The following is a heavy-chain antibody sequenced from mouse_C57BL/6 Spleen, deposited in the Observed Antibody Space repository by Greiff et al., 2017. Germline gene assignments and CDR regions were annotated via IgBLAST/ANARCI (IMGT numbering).Heavy chain of an antibody. V-gene: IGHV1-26*01. Sequence: EVQLQQSGPELVKPGASVKISCKASGYTFTDYYMNWVKQSHGKSLEWIGDINPNNGGTSYNQKFKGKATLTVDKSASTAYMELRSLTSEDSAVYYCARRRKANYYAMDYWGQGTSVTVSS. CDR1: GYTFTDYY. CDR3: ARRRKANYYAMDY. J-gene: IGHJ4*01. CDR2: INPNNGGT.